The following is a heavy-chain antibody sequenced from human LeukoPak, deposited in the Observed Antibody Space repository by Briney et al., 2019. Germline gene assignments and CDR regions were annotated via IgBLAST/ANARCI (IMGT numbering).Heavy chain of an antibody. CDR1: GGSFSGYY. CDR2: INHSGST. V-gene: IGHV4-34*01. CDR3: VRGGHWFDP. J-gene: IGHJ5*02. Sequence: SETLSLTCAVYGGSFSGYYWSWIRQPPGKGLEWIGEINHSGSTNYNPSLKSRVTISVDTSKNQFSLKLGSVTAADTAVYYCVRGGHWFDPWGQGTLVSVSS.